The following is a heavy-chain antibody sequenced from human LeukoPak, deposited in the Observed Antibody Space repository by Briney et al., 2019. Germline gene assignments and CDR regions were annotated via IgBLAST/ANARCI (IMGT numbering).Heavy chain of an antibody. Sequence: SETLSLTCTVSGGSISSYYWSWIRQPPGKELEWIGYIYYSGSTNYNPSLKSRVTISVDTSKNQFSLKLSSVTAADTAVYYCARHGRYSSGNHAFDIWGQGTMVTVSS. D-gene: IGHD6-25*01. J-gene: IGHJ3*02. CDR2: IYYSGST. CDR3: ARHGRYSSGNHAFDI. V-gene: IGHV4-59*08. CDR1: GGSISSYY.